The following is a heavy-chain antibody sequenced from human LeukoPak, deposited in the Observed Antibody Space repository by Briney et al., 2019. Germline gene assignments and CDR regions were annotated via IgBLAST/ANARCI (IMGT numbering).Heavy chain of an antibody. J-gene: IGHJ6*03. Sequence: SETLSLTCTVSGGSISSSSYYWGWIRQPPGKGLEWIGIIYYSGSTYYNPSLKSRVTISVDTSKNQFSLKLSSVTAADTAVYYCARSSGGAYYYYYMDVWGKGTTVTVSS. V-gene: IGHV4-39*07. CDR2: IYYSGST. D-gene: IGHD3-16*01. CDR1: GGSISSSSYY. CDR3: ARSSGGAYYYYYMDV.